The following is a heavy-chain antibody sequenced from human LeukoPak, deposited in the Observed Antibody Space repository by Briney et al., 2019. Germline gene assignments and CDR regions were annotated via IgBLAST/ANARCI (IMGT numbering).Heavy chain of an antibody. D-gene: IGHD1-1*01. CDR3: ARDGWNDRMRVGWFDP. J-gene: IGHJ5*02. Sequence: ASVKVSCKASGYTFTGYYMHWVRQAPGQGLEWMGWVNPNSGGTNYAQIFQGRVTMTRDTSISTFYMEVSRLRFEDTAVYYCARDGWNDRMRVGWFDPWGQGTPVTVSS. V-gene: IGHV1-2*02. CDR2: VNPNSGGT. CDR1: GYTFTGYY.